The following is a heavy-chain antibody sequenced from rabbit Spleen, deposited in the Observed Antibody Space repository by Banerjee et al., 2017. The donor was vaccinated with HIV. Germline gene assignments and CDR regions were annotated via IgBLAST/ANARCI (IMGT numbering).Heavy chain of an antibody. CDR2: IYAGSSGNT. CDR3: ARAAGGATWGFNL. D-gene: IGHD3-1*01. V-gene: IGHV1S45*01. Sequence: QEQLVESGGGLVQPEGSLTLTCTASGFSFSSSYYMCWVRQAPGKGLEWIACIYAGSSGNTYYASWAKGRFTISKTSSTTVTLQMTSLTVADMATYFCARAAGGATWGFNLWGQGTLVTVS. J-gene: IGHJ4*01. CDR1: GFSFSSSYY.